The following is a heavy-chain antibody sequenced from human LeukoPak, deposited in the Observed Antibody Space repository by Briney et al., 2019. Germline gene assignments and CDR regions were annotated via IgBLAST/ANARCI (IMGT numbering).Heavy chain of an antibody. CDR3: AKDSETLRFGELLRGRNWFDP. V-gene: IGHV3-30*18. J-gene: IGHJ5*02. CDR1: GFTFSSYG. Sequence: PGRSLRLSCAASGFTFSSYGMHWVRQAPGKGLEWVAVISYDGSNKYYADSVKGRFTISRDNSKNTLYLQMNSLRAEDTAVYYCAKDSETLRFGELLRGRNWFDPWGQGTLVTVSS. CDR2: ISYDGSNK. D-gene: IGHD3-10*01.